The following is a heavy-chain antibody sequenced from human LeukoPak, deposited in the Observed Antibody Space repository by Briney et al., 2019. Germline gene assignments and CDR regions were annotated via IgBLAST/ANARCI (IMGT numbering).Heavy chain of an antibody. V-gene: IGHV1-69*04. Sequence: AASVKVSCKVSGDNFNTNSISWVRHAPGQGLEWMGRIIPIPGISNYAQKFQGRVTMTRDTSISTAYMELSRLRSDDTAVYYCAGDSRSYYDSSGYSPPDYWGQGTLVTVSS. D-gene: IGHD3-22*01. CDR2: IIPIPGIS. CDR1: GDNFNTNS. J-gene: IGHJ4*02. CDR3: AGDSRSYYDSSGYSPPDY.